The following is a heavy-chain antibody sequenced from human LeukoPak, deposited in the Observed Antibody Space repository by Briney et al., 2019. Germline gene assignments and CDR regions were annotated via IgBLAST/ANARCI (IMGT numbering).Heavy chain of an antibody. V-gene: IGHV3-30*02. CDR1: GFTFSSYG. D-gene: IGHD3-10*01. J-gene: IGHJ4*02. Sequence: PGGSLRLSCAASGFTFSSYGMHWVRQAPGKGLEWVAFIRYDGTNKYYADSVKGRFTISGDNSKNTLYLHMNSLTVEDTAVYYCGRGMRDYYGLDYWGQGILVTVSS. CDR3: GRGMRDYYGLDY. CDR2: IRYDGTNK.